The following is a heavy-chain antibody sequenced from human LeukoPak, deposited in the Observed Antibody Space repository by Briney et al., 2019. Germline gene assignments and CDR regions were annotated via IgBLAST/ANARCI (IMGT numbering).Heavy chain of an antibody. Sequence: SVKVSCKASGGTFSSYAISWVRQAPGQGLEWMGGIIPIFGTANYAQKFQGRVTITADESTSTAYVELSSLRSEDTAVYYCAREWGYGSGTAVAFDIWGQGTMVTVSS. V-gene: IGHV1-69*01. CDR2: IIPIFGTA. J-gene: IGHJ3*02. CDR1: GGTFSSYA. D-gene: IGHD3-10*01. CDR3: AREWGYGSGTAVAFDI.